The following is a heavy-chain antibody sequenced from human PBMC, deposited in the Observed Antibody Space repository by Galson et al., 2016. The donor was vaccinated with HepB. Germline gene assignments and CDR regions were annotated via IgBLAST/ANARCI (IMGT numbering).Heavy chain of an antibody. CDR2: ILYGWKT. CDR3: AREGDYCTGGVCLGY. V-gene: IGHV4-59*02. D-gene: IGHD2-8*02. Sequence: LSLTCSVSGGSVRSFYWSWIRQPPGKGLEWIGDILYGWKTNYNLSLKSRLTMSLDTSKNQFSLNVTSVTAADTAVYYCAREGDYCTGGVCLGYWGQGTLVTVSS. J-gene: IGHJ4*02. CDR1: GGSVRSFY.